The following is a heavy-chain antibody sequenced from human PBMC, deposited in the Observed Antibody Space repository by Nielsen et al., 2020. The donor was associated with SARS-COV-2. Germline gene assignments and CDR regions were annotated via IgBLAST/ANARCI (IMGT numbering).Heavy chain of an antibody. J-gene: IGHJ4*02. D-gene: IGHD2-15*01. CDR2: INQDGGET. CDR3: ARDLGWTEY. CDR1: GFTFSSNW. Sequence: GGSLRLSCAASGFTFSSNWLTWVRQAPGKVMEWVAHINQDGGETYYVDSVKARFTISRDNAKNSLYLQMNSLRAEDTAVYYCARDLGWTEYWGQGTLVTVSS. V-gene: IGHV3-7*01.